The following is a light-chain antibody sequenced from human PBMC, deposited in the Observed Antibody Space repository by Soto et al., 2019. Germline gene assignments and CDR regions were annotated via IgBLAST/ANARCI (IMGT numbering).Light chain of an antibody. V-gene: IGLV2-14*01. J-gene: IGLJ3*02. Sequence: QSALTQPASVSGSPGQSITISCTGTSSDVGGYNYVSWYQHHPGKAPQLLMYEVNNRPSGISSRFSGSKSGNTASLTISGLQAEDEADYYCSSYTSSSTLFGGGTKLTVL. CDR3: SSYTSSSTL. CDR1: SSDVGGYNY. CDR2: EVN.